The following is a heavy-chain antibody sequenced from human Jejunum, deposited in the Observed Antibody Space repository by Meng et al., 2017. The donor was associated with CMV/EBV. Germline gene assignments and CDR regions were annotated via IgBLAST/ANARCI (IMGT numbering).Heavy chain of an antibody. V-gene: IGHV4-59*01. CDR2: IHYSGST. CDR1: GGTISGYY. D-gene: IGHD2-2*01. J-gene: IGHJ4*02. CDR3: ARYALDWEGFDY. Sequence: CTVSGGTISGYYWSWIRQPPGKGLEWTGYIHYSGSTNYNPSLKSRVTISLDTSQNQFSLKLSSVTAADTAVYYCARYALDWEGFDYWGQGTLVTVSS.